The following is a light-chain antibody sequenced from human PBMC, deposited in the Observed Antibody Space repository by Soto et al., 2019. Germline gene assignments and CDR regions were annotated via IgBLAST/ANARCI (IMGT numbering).Light chain of an antibody. CDR2: AAS. CDR1: QSISSY. CDR3: QQSYSTPWT. Sequence: PITQAPSSLSASVGARVTITCRASQSISSYLNWYQQKQGTAPRLLIYAASSLQSGVPSRFSGSGSGTDLTLTISSLQPEDFATYYCQQSYSTPWTFGQGTKVDIK. J-gene: IGKJ1*01. V-gene: IGKV1-39*01.